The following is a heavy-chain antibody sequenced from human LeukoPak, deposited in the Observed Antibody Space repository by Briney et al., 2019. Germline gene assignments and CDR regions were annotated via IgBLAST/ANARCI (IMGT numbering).Heavy chain of an antibody. J-gene: IGHJ4*02. CDR1: GYTFTSYG. CDR3: ARSFRSYYYGSGTWGLGY. V-gene: IGHV1-18*01. Sequence: ASVNVSCKASGYTFTSYGISGVRQAPGQGLDWMGWISAYNGNTNYAQKLQGRVTMTTDTSTSTAYMELRSLRSDDTAVYYCARSFRSYYYGSGTWGLGYWGQGTLVTVSS. CDR2: ISAYNGNT. D-gene: IGHD3-10*01.